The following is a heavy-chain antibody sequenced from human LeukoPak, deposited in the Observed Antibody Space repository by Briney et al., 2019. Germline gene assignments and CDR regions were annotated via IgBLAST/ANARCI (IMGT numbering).Heavy chain of an antibody. CDR1: GFTVITND. CDR2: LYSDGNT. Sequence: GGSQRLSCAASGFTVITNDMTWVRQAPGKGLEWVSVLYSDGNTKYADSVQGRFTISRDNSKNTLYLEMNSLSPDDTAVYYCARGVEPLAANTLAYWGQGTLVTASS. V-gene: IGHV3-53*01. J-gene: IGHJ4*02. D-gene: IGHD1-14*01. CDR3: ARGVEPLAANTLAY.